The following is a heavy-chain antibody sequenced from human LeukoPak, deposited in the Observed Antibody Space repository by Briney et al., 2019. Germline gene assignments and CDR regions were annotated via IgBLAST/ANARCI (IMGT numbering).Heavy chain of an antibody. V-gene: IGHV3-30*18. CDR2: ISSDETNI. CDR3: AKDPYRVVFATGNYLDP. Sequence: GGSLRLSCATSGFTFSNYGMHWVRQAPGKGLEWVAVISSDETNIRYGDSVRGRFTVSRDNAENTAYLQMNSLGADDTAVYYCAKDPYRVVFATGNYLDPWGQGTLVTVSS. CDR1: GFTFSNYG. D-gene: IGHD2-15*01. J-gene: IGHJ5*02.